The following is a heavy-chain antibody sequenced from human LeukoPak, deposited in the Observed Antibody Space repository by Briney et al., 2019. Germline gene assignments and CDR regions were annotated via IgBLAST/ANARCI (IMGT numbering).Heavy chain of an antibody. CDR3: ARGSDYYGSGSPNWFDP. Sequence: SETLPLTCTVSGGSISSHYWSWIRQPPGKGLEWIGYLYYSGITNYNPSLKSRVTISIDTSKNQFSLNLNSVTAADTAVYYCARGSDYYGSGSPNWFDPWGQGTLVTVSS. J-gene: IGHJ5*02. V-gene: IGHV4-59*08. D-gene: IGHD3-10*01. CDR1: GGSISSHY. CDR2: LYYSGIT.